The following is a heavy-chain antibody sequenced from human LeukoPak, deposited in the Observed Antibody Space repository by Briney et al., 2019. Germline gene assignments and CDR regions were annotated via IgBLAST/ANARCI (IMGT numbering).Heavy chain of an antibody. V-gene: IGHV4-34*01. CDR3: ARARRDYGSSFDY. CDR2: INHSGST. Sequence: SETLSLTCAVSGGSLSGYYWTWIRQPPGKGLEWIGEINHSGSTNYNPSLKSRDTISVDTSRKHFLLRLSSVTAADTAMYYCARARRDYGSSFDYWGQGTLVTVSS. J-gene: IGHJ4*02. CDR1: GGSLSGYY. D-gene: IGHD4-17*01.